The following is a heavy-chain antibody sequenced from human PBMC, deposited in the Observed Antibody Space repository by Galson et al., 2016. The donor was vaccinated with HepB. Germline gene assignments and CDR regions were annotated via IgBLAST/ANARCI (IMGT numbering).Heavy chain of an antibody. CDR1: GYSFASYW. Sequence: QSGAEVKKPGESLKISRKGSGYSFASYWIGWVRQMPGKGLEYMGITFPGDSDTTYSPSFQGQVTISVDKSISTAYLQWSSLEASDTAMYYCTRLRFFSAANYLYGMDVWGQGTTVTVSS. CDR3: TRLRFFSAANYLYGMDV. J-gene: IGHJ6*02. V-gene: IGHV5-51*01. CDR2: TFPGDSDT. D-gene: IGHD3-10*01.